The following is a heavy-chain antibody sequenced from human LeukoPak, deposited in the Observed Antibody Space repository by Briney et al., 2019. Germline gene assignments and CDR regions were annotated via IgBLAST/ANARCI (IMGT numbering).Heavy chain of an antibody. J-gene: IGHJ5*02. CDR1: GGTFSSYA. CDR3: AGTTSGNWFDP. D-gene: IGHD1-1*01. Sequence: ASVKVSCKASGGTFSSYAISWVRQATGQGLEWMGWMNPNSGNTGYAQKFQGRVTMTRDTSISTAYMELSSLRSEDTAVYYCAGTTSGNWFDPWGQGTLVTVSS. CDR2: MNPNSGNT. V-gene: IGHV1-8*02.